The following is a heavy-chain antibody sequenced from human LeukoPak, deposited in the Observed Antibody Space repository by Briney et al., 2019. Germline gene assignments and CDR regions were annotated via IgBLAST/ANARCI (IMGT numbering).Heavy chain of an antibody. V-gene: IGHV3-33*01. Sequence: PGGSLRLSCEASGFTFSSYGMHWVRQAPGKGLEWVAGIWYDGSNKYYADSVKGRFTISRDNSKNTLYLQMNSLRAEDTAVYYCARDRIAAAGIPFDYWGQGTLVTVSS. J-gene: IGHJ4*02. CDR3: ARDRIAAAGIPFDY. CDR1: GFTFSSYG. CDR2: IWYDGSNK. D-gene: IGHD6-13*01.